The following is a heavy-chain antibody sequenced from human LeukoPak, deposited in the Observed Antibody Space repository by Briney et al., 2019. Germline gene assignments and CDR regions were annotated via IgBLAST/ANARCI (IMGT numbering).Heavy chain of an antibody. V-gene: IGHV1-2*02. J-gene: IGHJ5*02. D-gene: IGHD2-8*01. CDR1: GYTFTGYY. Sequence: GASVKVSCKASGYTFTGYYMHWVRQAPGQGLEWMGWINPNSGGTNYAQKFQGRVTMTRDTSISTAYMELSRLRSDDTAVYYCAREDCTNGVCSNWFDPWGQGTLVTVSS. CDR2: INPNSGGT. CDR3: AREDCTNGVCSNWFDP.